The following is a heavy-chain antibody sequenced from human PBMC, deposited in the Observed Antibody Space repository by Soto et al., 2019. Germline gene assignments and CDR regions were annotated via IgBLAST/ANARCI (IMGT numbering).Heavy chain of an antibody. CDR2: IYYSGST. Sequence: SETLSLTCTVSGGSISSSSYYWGWIRQPPGKGLEWIGSIYYSGSTYYNPSLKSRVTISVDTSKNQFSLKLSSVTAADTAVYYCARRDWENGEGRRGYRGSYYVGASAFDIWGQGTMVTVSS. J-gene: IGHJ3*02. CDR3: ARRDWENGEGRRGYRGSYYVGASAFDI. CDR1: GGSISSSSYY. V-gene: IGHV4-39*01. D-gene: IGHD1-26*01.